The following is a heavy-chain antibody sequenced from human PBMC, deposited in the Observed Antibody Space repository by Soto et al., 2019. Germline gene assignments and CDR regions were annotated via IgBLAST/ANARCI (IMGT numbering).Heavy chain of an antibody. CDR2: ISTYNGNT. V-gene: IGHV1-18*01. J-gene: IGHJ3*02. CDR3: ARDPGYSTTWHQAFDI. Sequence: QVQLVQSGAEVKKPGASVKVSCKASGYTFTSYGISWVRQAPGQGPEWMGRISTYNGNTNYVQKLQGRLTMTTDTSTNTSYMELRSLRYDDTAVYYCARDPGYSTTWHQAFDIWGQGTMVTVSS. D-gene: IGHD6-13*01. CDR1: GYTFTSYG.